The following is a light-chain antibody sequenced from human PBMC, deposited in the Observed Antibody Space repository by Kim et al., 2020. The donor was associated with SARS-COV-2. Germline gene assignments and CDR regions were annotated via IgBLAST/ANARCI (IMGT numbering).Light chain of an antibody. J-gene: IGKJ1*01. Sequence: QMTQAPSSLSASVGDRVTITCRASQGISNYLAWYQHKPGRVPMLLIFAASTLHSGVPSRFSGSGSGTDFTLTINSLQPEDVATYYCRKNKSAPRTFGQGTKVNIK. CDR3: RKNKSAPRT. CDR1: QGISNY. CDR2: AAS. V-gene: IGKV1-27*01.